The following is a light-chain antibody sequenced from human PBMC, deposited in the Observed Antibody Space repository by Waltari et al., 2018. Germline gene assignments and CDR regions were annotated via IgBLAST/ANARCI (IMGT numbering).Light chain of an antibody. CDR1: QSISSW. Sequence: DIQMTQSPSTLPAFVGDRVTITCRASQSISSWLAWYQQKPGKAPKLVIYKASSLESGVPARFSGSGAGTELTLTISSLQPDDFATYYCQQYNSYPRTFGQGTKVEIK. CDR3: QQYNSYPRT. CDR2: KAS. J-gene: IGKJ1*01. V-gene: IGKV1-5*03.